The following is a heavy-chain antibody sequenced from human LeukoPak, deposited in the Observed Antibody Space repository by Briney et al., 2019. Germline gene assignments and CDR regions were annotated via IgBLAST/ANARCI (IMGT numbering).Heavy chain of an antibody. CDR2: MNRDGSEV. D-gene: IGHD3-10*01. V-gene: IGHV3-7*05. J-gene: IGHJ3*02. Sequence: GGSLRLSCAASGFPFAPFWMTWVRQAPGKGPEFVATMNRDGSEVAYGNSVRGRFTISRDNAKNSLYLQMYSLRAEDTAVYYCAKVVSVTMVRGANSADAFDIWGQGTMVTVSS. CDR3: AKVVSVTMVRGANSADAFDI. CDR1: GFPFAPFW.